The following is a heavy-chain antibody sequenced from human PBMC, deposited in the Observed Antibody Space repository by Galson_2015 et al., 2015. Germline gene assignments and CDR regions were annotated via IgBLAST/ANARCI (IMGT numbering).Heavy chain of an antibody. CDR2: INPGDSDT. Sequence: QSGAEEKKAGESLAISCKTSGYRIVNYWIAWVRQMPGKGLEWMGIINPGDSDTRYSLSLQGQVTISVDKSMNTAYLHWSSLKASDTAMYYCARHRAAGGGYYYGMDVWGQGATVTVSS. V-gene: IGHV5-51*01. CDR1: GYRIVNYW. CDR3: ARHRAAGGGYYYGMDV. J-gene: IGHJ6*02. D-gene: IGHD6-13*01.